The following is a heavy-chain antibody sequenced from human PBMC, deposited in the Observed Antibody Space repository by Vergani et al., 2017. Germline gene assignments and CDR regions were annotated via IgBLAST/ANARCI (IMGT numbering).Heavy chain of an antibody. Sequence: QVQLQQWGAGLLKPSETLSLTCAVYGGSFSGYYWSWIRQPPGKGLEWIGEINHSGSTNDNPSLKSRVTISVDTSKNQFSLKLSSVTAADTAVYYCARGIWLRPFDYWGQGTLVTVSS. CDR2: INHSGST. D-gene: IGHD5-12*01. J-gene: IGHJ4*02. CDR3: ARGIWLRPFDY. CDR1: GGSFSGYY. V-gene: IGHV4-34*01.